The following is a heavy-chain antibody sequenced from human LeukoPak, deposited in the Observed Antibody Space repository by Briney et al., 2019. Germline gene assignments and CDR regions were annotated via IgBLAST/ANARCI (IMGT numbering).Heavy chain of an antibody. V-gene: IGHV3-66*01. J-gene: IGHJ4*02. CDR3: VRERPDSRNLDS. CDR1: GFIVRSNH. Sequence: PGGSLRLSCAAFGFIVRSNHINWVRQAPGKGLEWVSITYSGDTTYYADSVKGRFIISRDDSKNTLSLQMNDLRVEDTAVYYCVRERPDSRNLDSWGRGALVTVSS. CDR2: TYSGDTT. D-gene: IGHD1-14*01.